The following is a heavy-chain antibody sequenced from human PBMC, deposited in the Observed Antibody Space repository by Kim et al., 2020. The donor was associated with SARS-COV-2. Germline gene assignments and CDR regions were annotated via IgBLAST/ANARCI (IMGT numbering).Heavy chain of an antibody. Sequence: LSLTCVASGFTVSSNFMSWVRQAPGKGLEWVSVIYSGGSTYYADSVKGRFTISRDNSKNTLYLQMNSLRAEDTAVYYCAREMGYYESSGYYREEGYWGQGTLVTVSS. D-gene: IGHD3-22*01. J-gene: IGHJ4*02. CDR1: GFTVSSNF. V-gene: IGHV3-66*01. CDR3: AREMGYYESSGYYREEGY. CDR2: IYSGGST.